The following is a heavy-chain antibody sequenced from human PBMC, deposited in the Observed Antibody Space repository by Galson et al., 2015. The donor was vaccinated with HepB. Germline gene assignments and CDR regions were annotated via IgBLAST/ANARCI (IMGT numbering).Heavy chain of an antibody. Sequence: SETLSLTCAVYDGSLSDYYWSWIRQPPGKAPEWIGEIYHTGSTDYNPSLEGRVTLSLDTSKNQLSMKLNSVTAADTAVYYCARVKGGGGYHEFDAFDIWGQGTMVTVSS. CDR1: DGSLSDYY. D-gene: IGHD3-22*01. CDR2: IYHTGST. J-gene: IGHJ3*02. CDR3: ARVKGGGGYHEFDAFDI. V-gene: IGHV4-34*01.